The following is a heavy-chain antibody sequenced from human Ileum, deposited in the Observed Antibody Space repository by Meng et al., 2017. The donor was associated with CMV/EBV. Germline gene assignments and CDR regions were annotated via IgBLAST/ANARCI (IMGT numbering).Heavy chain of an antibody. J-gene: IGHJ5*02. CDR1: GFTVSSNY. D-gene: IGHD3-16*01. CDR3: ARDYGGPTNWFDP. Sequence: GEALKISCAASGFTVSSNYMSWVRQAPGKGLEWVSVIYSGGSTYYADSVKGRFTISRDNSKNTLYLQMNSLRAEETAVYYCARDYGGPTNWFDPWGQGTLVTVSS. CDR2: IYSGGST. V-gene: IGHV3-66*02.